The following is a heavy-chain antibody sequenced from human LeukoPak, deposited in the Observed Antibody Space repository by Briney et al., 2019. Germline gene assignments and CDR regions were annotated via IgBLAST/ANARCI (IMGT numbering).Heavy chain of an antibody. D-gene: IGHD6-13*01. J-gene: IGHJ4*02. CDR2: IFYTGRS. Sequence: SETLSLTCTVSGGSISSVSYYWGWIRQPPGKGLECIGSIFYTGRSYYNPSLKRRVTISVDTSKNQFSLKLSSVTAADTAVYYCARSGEGGIAAAGPYFDYWGQGTLVTVSS. V-gene: IGHV4-39*07. CDR1: GGSISSVSYY. CDR3: ARSGEGGIAAAGPYFDY.